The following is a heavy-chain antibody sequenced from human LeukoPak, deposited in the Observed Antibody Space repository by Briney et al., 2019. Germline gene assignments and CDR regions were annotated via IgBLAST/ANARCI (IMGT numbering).Heavy chain of an antibody. D-gene: IGHD2-21*02. CDR3: ARDLPMVVTEYYYYYMDV. CDR2: ISAYNGNT. Sequence: GASVKVSCKASGYTFTSYGISWVRQAPGQGLEWMGWISAYNGNTNYAQKLQGRGTMTTDTSTSRAYMEPRSLRCDDTAVDYCARDLPMVVTEYYYYYMDVWGKGTTVTVSS. CDR1: GYTFTSYG. J-gene: IGHJ6*03. V-gene: IGHV1-18*01.